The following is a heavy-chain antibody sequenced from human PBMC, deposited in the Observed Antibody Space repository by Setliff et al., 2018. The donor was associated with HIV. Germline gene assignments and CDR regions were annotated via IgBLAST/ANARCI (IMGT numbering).Heavy chain of an antibody. CDR2: INVGKGDT. CDR1: GYTFTTYS. J-gene: IGHJ4*01. D-gene: IGHD1-26*01. V-gene: IGHV1-3*01. CDR3: ARGALLAVFDFDH. Sequence: ASVKVSCQASGYTFTTYSLHWVRQAPGQSLEWMGWINVGKGDTKYSQDLQGRITITRDTTANTAYMELSSLRSDDTAVYFCARGALLAVFDFDHWGRGTQVTVSS.